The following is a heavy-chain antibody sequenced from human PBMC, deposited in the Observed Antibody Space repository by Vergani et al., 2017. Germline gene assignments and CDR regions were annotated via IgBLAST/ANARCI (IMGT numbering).Heavy chain of an antibody. CDR1: GFTFSSYA. D-gene: IGHD3-22*01. V-gene: IGHV3-21*01. CDR3: ARALTLRHSSGYYLVGAFDI. CDR2: ISSSSSYI. J-gene: IGHJ3*02. Sequence: EVQLLESGGGLVQPGGSLRLSCAASGFTFSSYAMSWVRQAPGKGLEWVSAISSSSSYIYYADSVKGRFTISRDNAKNSLYLQMNSLRAEDTAVYYCARALTLRHSSGYYLVGAFDIWGQGTMVTVSS.